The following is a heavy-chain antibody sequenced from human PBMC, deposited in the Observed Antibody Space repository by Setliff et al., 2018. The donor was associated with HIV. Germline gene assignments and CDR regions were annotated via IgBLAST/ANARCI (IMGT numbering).Heavy chain of an antibody. D-gene: IGHD4-17*01. CDR3: AKVLPSHTDGAFDI. Sequence: PGESLKISCAVSGFTFSHYAMHWVRQSPGKGLECVALIYYDGSSQYYADSVKGRFTISRDNSKNTVSLQMNSLRVEDTAVYYCAKVLPSHTDGAFDIWGQGTMVTVSS. V-gene: IGHV3-30*02. J-gene: IGHJ3*02. CDR2: IYYDGSSQ. CDR1: GFTFSHYA.